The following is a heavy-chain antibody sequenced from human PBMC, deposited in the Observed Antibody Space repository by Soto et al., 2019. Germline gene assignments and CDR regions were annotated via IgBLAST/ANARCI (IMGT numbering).Heavy chain of an antibody. CDR3: ARGSYSGYERRIDY. D-gene: IGHD5-12*01. CDR2: VRNTGST. CDR1: GDSISDYY. J-gene: IGHJ4*02. Sequence: SETLSLTCNVSGDSISDYYCSWIRLPPGKGLEWIGYVRNTGSTNYKSSLKGRVTISLGASKNQFSLILSSVTAADTAVYYCARGSYSGYERRIDYWGQGTLVTVSS. V-gene: IGHV4-59*01.